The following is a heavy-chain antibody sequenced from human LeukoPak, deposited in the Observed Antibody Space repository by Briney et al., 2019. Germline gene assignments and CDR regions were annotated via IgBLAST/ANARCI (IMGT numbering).Heavy chain of an antibody. CDR3: AKDTSMVTWFDY. CDR2: ISYDGNNK. CDR1: GFTFSNYG. Sequence: GGSLRLSCAAPGFTFSNYGMHWVRQAPGKGLEWVAVISYDGNNKYYADSVKGRFTISRDNSKNTLYLQMNSLRAEDTAVYYCAKDTSMVTWFDYWGQGTLVTVSS. D-gene: IGHD5-18*01. V-gene: IGHV3-30*18. J-gene: IGHJ4*02.